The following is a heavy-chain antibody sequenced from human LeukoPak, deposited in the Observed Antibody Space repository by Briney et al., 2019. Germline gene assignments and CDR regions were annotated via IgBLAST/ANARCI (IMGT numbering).Heavy chain of an antibody. J-gene: IGHJ4*02. CDR3: ARGDDSGYYDYFDY. CDR1: GFTVDSNY. Sequence: GGSLRLSCAASGFTVDSNYLSWVRQAPGKGLEWVSTIYTGGNTYYAASVKGRFTISRDFSKNTVFLHMNSPRAEDTAMYYCARGDDSGYYDYFDYWGQGALVTVSS. CDR2: IYTGGNT. D-gene: IGHD3-22*01. V-gene: IGHV3-53*01.